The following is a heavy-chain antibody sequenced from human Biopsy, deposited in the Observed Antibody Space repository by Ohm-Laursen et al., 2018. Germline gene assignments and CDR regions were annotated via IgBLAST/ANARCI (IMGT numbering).Heavy chain of an antibody. Sequence: TLSLTCTVSGVSISVDGYYWAWIRQLPGKGLDWIGYIYHSGTTYYNPSLKSRLTMSVDTSKNKFSLRLRPVTAADTAVYFCATFRASWDTTQGGDYWGQGTLVTVSS. CDR1: GVSISVDGYY. V-gene: IGHV4-31*03. D-gene: IGHD1-26*01. J-gene: IGHJ4*02. CDR3: ATFRASWDTTQGGDY. CDR2: IYHSGTT.